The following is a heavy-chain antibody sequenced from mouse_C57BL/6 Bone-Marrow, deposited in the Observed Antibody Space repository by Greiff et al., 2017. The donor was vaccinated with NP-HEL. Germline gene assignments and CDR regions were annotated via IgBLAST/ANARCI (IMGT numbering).Heavy chain of an antibody. V-gene: IGHV5-6*01. CDR2: ISSGGSYT. CDR3: ARQGYYYGTPFAY. D-gene: IGHD1-1*01. CDR1: GFTFSSYG. Sequence: EVHLVESGGDLVKPGGSLKLSCAASGFTFSSYGMSWVRQTPDKRLEWVATISSGGSYTYYPDSVKGRFTISRDNAKNTLYLQMSSLKSEDTAMYYCARQGYYYGTPFAYWGQGTLVTVSA. J-gene: IGHJ3*01.